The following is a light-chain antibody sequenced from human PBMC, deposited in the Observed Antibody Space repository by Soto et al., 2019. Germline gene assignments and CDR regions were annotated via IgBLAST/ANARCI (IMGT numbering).Light chain of an antibody. CDR3: SSYTSSGSYV. CDR2: EV. Sequence: QSALTQPASVSGSPGQSITISCTGTTSDVGYYNYVSWYQQHPGKAPKLMIFEVNNRFSGSKSGNTASLTISGLQAEDDADYYCSSYTSSGSYVFGTGTKLTVL. V-gene: IGLV2-14*01. J-gene: IGLJ1*01. CDR1: TSDVGYYNY.